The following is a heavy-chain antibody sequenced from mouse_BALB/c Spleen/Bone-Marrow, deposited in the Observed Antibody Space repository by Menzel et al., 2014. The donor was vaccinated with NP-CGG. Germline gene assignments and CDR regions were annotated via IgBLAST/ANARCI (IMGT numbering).Heavy chain of an antibody. J-gene: IGHJ1*01. CDR3: ASYDYGRHFDV. V-gene: IGHV14-3*02. CDR1: GFNIKDTY. Sequence: EEQLQQSGAELVKPGASVKLSCTASGFNIKDTYMHWVKQRPDQGQEWLGRIDPANGHTKYDPKFQGKAPITADTYSNTAYLQLSSLTSEDTAVEYCASYDYGRHFDVWGAGTTVTGSS. CDR2: IDPANGHT. D-gene: IGHD1-1*01.